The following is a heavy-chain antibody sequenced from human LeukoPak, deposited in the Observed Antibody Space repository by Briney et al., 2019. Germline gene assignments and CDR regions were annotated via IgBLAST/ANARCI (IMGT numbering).Heavy chain of an antibody. Sequence: GGSLRLSCAASGFTFSSYAMSWVRQAPGKGLEWVSAISGSGGSTYYADSVKGRFTISRDNSKNTLYLQMNSLRAEDTAVYYCAKDAGLLRYFDWLADWFNPWGQGTLVTVSS. CDR2: ISGSGGST. J-gene: IGHJ5*02. V-gene: IGHV3-23*01. CDR1: GFTFSSYA. D-gene: IGHD3-9*01. CDR3: AKDAGLLRYFDWLADWFNP.